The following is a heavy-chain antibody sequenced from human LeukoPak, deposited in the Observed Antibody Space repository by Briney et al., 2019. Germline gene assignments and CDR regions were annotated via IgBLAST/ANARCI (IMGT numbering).Heavy chain of an antibody. Sequence: ASVKVSCKASGYTLTNYGISWVRQAPGQGLEWMGWISAYNGYTNNAQNIQGRVTMTRDTSTNTDYLELRRLRSDDTAVYYGARGSGSYFLDYWGQGNLVTVSS. CDR2: ISAYNGYT. D-gene: IGHD1-26*01. J-gene: IGHJ4*02. V-gene: IGHV1-18*01. CDR3: ARGSGSYFLDY. CDR1: GYTLTNYG.